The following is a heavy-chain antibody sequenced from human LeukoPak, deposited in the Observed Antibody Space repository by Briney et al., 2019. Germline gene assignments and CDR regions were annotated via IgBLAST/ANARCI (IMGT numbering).Heavy chain of an antibody. Sequence: GGSLRLSCAASGFTVSSNYMSWVRQAPGKGLEWVSVIYSGGSTYYADSVKGRFTISRENAKNSLYLQMNSLRAGDTAVYYCARFRRGWEVVAATTTHYYYGMDVWGQGTTVTVSS. CDR3: ARFRRGWEVVAATTTHYYYGMDV. CDR2: IYSGGST. D-gene: IGHD2-15*01. J-gene: IGHJ6*02. V-gene: IGHV3-53*01. CDR1: GFTVSSNY.